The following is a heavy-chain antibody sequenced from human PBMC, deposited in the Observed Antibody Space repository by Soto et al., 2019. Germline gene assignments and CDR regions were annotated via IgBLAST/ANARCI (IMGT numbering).Heavy chain of an antibody. CDR3: AKDIREGPYCSGGSCYGLFDY. CDR2: ISGSGGST. V-gene: IGHV3-23*01. CDR1: GFTFSSYA. J-gene: IGHJ4*02. Sequence: PGGSLRLSCAASGFTFSSYAMSWVRQAPGKGLEWVSAISGSGGSTYYADSVKGRFTISRDNSKNTLYLQMNSLRAEDTAVYYCAKDIREGPYCSGGSCYGLFDYWGQGTLVTVSS. D-gene: IGHD2-15*01.